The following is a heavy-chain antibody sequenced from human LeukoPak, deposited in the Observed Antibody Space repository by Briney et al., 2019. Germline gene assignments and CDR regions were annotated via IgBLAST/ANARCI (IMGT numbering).Heavy chain of an antibody. CDR3: ASLYGSGSYRGVSSVGPFDY. V-gene: IGHV3-33*01. CDR1: GFTFSSYG. J-gene: IGHJ4*02. Sequence: GGSLRLSCAASGFTFSSYGMHWVRQAPGKGLEWVAVIWYDGSNKYYADSVKGRFTISRDNSKNTLYLQMNSLRAEDTAVYYCASLYGSGSYRGVSSVGPFDYWGQGTLVTVSS. D-gene: IGHD3-10*01. CDR2: IWYDGSNK.